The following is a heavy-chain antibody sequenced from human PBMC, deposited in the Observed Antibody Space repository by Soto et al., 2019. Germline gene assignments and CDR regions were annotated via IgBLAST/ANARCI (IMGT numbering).Heavy chain of an antibody. CDR1: GFTFSSYN. D-gene: IGHD6-19*01. Sequence: EVQLVESGGGLVKSGGSLRLSCAASGFTFSSYNMHWVRQAPGKGLEWVSSISSSSSFKSYADSVRGRFTISRDNAKNSLYLQMNGLRAEDTAVYYCARGISVTFDYWGQGTLVTVSS. J-gene: IGHJ4*02. CDR2: ISSSSSFK. CDR3: ARGISVTFDY. V-gene: IGHV3-21*01.